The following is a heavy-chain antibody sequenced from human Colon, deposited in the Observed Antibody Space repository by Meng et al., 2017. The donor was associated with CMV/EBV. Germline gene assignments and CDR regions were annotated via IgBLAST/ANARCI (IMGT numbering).Heavy chain of an antibody. V-gene: IGHV4-59*01. J-gene: IGHJ4*02. CDR3: ARDSRRYGFDY. CDR2: IYYSGST. Sequence: SETLSLTCTVSGGSISSYYWSWIRQPPGKGLEWFGYIYYSGSTNYNPSLKSRVTISVDTSKNQFSLKLSSVTAADTAVYYCARDSRRYGFDYWGQGTLVTVSS. CDR1: GGSISSYY. D-gene: IGHD4-17*01.